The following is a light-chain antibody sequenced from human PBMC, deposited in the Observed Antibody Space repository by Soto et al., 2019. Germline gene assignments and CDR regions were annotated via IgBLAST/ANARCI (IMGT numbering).Light chain of an antibody. CDR1: QSVSSNN. Sequence: ESVLTQSPGTLSLSPGERATLSCRASQSVSSNNLAWYQQKPGQAPRLLIYGASSRATGIPDRFSGSGSGTDFTLTISRLEPEDFAVYYCQQYGSSPWTFGQGTKVDI. CDR2: GAS. CDR3: QQYGSSPWT. V-gene: IGKV3-20*01. J-gene: IGKJ1*01.